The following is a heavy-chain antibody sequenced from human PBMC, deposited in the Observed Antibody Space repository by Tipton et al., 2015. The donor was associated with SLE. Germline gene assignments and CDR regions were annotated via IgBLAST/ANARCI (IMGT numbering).Heavy chain of an antibody. V-gene: IGHV3-48*03. J-gene: IGHJ3*02. CDR2: ISNSGYTI. CDR3: ARDQYGDYGQDAFDI. Sequence: GSLRLSCAASGFTFRSYSMNWVRQAPGKGLEWVSYISNSGYTIHYAESVKGRFTISRDNAKNSLYLQMNSLRAEDTALYYCARDQYGDYGQDAFDIWGQGTMVTVSS. CDR1: GFTFRSYS. D-gene: IGHD4-17*01.